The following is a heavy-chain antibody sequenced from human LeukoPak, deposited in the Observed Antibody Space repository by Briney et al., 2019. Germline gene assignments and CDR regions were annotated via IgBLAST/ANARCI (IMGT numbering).Heavy chain of an antibody. CDR2: MNPNSGNT. CDR1: GYTFTTYD. D-gene: IGHD6-19*01. Sequence: ASVKVSCKASGYTFTTYDINWVRQAPGQGLEWMGWMNPNSGNTGYAHKFQGRVTMTRNTSISTAYMELSSLRSEDTAVYYCARGRGSGHKENWFDPWGQGTLVTASS. V-gene: IGHV1-8*01. J-gene: IGHJ5*02. CDR3: ARGRGSGHKENWFDP.